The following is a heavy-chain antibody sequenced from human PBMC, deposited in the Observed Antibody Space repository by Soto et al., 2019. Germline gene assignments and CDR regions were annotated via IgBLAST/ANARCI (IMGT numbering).Heavy chain of an antibody. CDR3: ARELPPDL. CDR2: IWSAGLT. D-gene: IGHD2-15*01. J-gene: IGHJ5*02. CDR1: GFSVSSKY. Sequence: GSLRLSCAASGFSVSSKYMNWVRQAPGKGLEWVSIIWSAGLTYYADSVRGRFTISRDISKNILFLQMNNLRAEDSAIYYCARELPPDLWGQGTLVTVSS. V-gene: IGHV3-53*01.